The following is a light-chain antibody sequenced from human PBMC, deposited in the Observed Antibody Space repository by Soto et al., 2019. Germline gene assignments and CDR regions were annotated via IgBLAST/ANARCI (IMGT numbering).Light chain of an antibody. CDR2: EVV. CDR3: SSYGGSNNVV. CDR1: SSDVGGYNY. J-gene: IGLJ2*01. V-gene: IGLV2-8*01. Sequence: QSALTQPPSASGSPGQSVTIYCTGTSSDVGGYNYVSWYQQHPGTAPKLMIYEVVKRPSGVPDRFSGSKSGNTASLTVSGLQAEDESDYYFSSYGGSNNVVFGGGTKLTV.